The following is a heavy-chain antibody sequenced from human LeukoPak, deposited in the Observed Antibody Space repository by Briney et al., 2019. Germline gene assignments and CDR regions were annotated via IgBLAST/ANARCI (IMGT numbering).Heavy chain of an antibody. V-gene: IGHV1-18*01. CDR2: ISVYNGNT. J-gene: IGHJ3*02. Sequence: ASVKVSCKASGYTFTSYAISWVRQAPGQGLEWMGWISVYNGNTNYAQKLQGRVTMTTDTSTNTAYMELRSLRSDDTAVYYCARDPYDTDAFDIWGQGTMVTVSS. CDR3: ARDPYDTDAFDI. D-gene: IGHD3-22*01. CDR1: GYTFTSYA.